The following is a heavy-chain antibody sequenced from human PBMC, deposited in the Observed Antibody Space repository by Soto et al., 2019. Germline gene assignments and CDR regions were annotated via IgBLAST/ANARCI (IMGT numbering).Heavy chain of an antibody. D-gene: IGHD2-15*01. V-gene: IGHV3-74*01. Sequence: EVQLAESGGASVQPGGSLRLSCAASGFTFRSYWMHWVRQAPGKGLVWVARIDNDGTGSIYSDSVRGRFTISRDNAYNTVYLHMTSLRADDTAVYYCSRGGFHHGFDVWGQGPMVTVSS. J-gene: IGHJ3*01. CDR1: GFTFRSYW. CDR3: SRGGFHHGFDV. CDR2: IDNDGTGS.